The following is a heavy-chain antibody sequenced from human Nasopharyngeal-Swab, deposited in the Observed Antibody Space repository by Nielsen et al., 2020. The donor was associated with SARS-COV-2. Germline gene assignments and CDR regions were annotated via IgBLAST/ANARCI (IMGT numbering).Heavy chain of an antibody. D-gene: IGHD6-13*01. V-gene: IGHV3-30*14. Sequence: SLNISCAASGFTFRSFAMLRVRQAPGKGLESVAVISYDGSNNYYADSVKGRFTISIDNSKTTLYLQMNSLRAEDTVVYYCASDSPGKHQLVLEYYFDDWGQGTLVTVSS. CDR3: ASDSPGKHQLVLEYYFDD. CDR2: ISYDGSNN. CDR1: GFTFRSFA. J-gene: IGHJ4*02.